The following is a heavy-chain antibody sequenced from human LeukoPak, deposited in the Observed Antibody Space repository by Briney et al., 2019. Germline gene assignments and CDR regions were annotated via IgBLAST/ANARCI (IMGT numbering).Heavy chain of an antibody. D-gene: IGHD6-13*01. CDR2: MNPNSGNT. V-gene: IGHV1-8*01. J-gene: IGHJ6*02. Sequence: ASVKVSCKASGYTFTSYDINWVRQATGQGLEWMGWMNPNSGNTGYAQKFQGRVTMTRNTSISTAYMELSSLRSEDTAVYYCARVLGSGSSWYIYYYYGMDVWGQGTTVTVSS. CDR1: GYTFTSYD. CDR3: ARVLGSGSSWYIYYYYGMDV.